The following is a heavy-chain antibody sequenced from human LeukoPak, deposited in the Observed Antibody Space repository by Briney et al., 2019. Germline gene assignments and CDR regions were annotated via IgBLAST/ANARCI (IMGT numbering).Heavy chain of an antibody. J-gene: IGHJ4*02. D-gene: IGHD2-21*01. CDR1: GYTFTSYD. CDR2: MNPNSGNT. CDR3: TRSVRNGHIDY. V-gene: IGHV1-8*01. Sequence: GASAKVSCKASGYTFTSYDINWVRQATGQGLEWMGWMNPNSGNTGYAQKFQGRVTMTRSTSISTAYMELSSLRFEDTAVYYCTRSVRNGHIDYWGQGTLVTVSS.